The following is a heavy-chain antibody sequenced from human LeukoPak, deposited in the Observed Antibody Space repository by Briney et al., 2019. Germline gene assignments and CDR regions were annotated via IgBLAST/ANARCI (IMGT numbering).Heavy chain of an antibody. V-gene: IGHV3-11*01. D-gene: IGHD5/OR15-5a*01. CDR1: GFTFSDYY. CDR3: AKGGVYDYYYYGMDV. Sequence: GGSLRLSCVASGFTFSDYYMTWVRQAPGKGLEWVSYIGSGGKTTHYADSVKGRFTISRDNAKNSLYLQMNSLRAEDTALYYCAKGGVYDYYYYGMDVWGQGTTVTVSS. CDR2: IGSGGKTT. J-gene: IGHJ6*02.